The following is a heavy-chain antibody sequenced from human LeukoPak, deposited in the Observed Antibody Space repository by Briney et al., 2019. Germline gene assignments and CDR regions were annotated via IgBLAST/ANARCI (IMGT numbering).Heavy chain of an antibody. D-gene: IGHD1-7*01. CDR1: GFTFSSYS. Sequence: GGSLRLSCAASGFTFSSYSMNWVRQAPGKGLEWVSSISSSSSYIYYADSVKGRFTISGDNAKNSLYLQMNSLRAEDTAVYYCARISTFALELLEPDYWGQGALVTVSS. J-gene: IGHJ4*02. CDR3: ARISTFALELLEPDY. CDR2: ISSSSSYI. V-gene: IGHV3-21*01.